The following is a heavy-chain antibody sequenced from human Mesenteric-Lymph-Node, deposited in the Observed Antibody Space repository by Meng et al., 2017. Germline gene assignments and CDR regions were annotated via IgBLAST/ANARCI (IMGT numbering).Heavy chain of an antibody. V-gene: IGHV3-11*04. J-gene: IGHJ4*02. D-gene: IGHD2-15*01. CDR2: ISSSGSTI. CDR3: ARGLGAATHFDY. Sequence: GESLKISCAASGFTFSDYYMSWIRQAPGKGLEWVSYISSSGSTIYYADSVKGRFAISRDNAKNSLYLQMNSLRAEDTAFYYCARGLGAATHFDYWGQGALVTVSS. CDR1: GFTFSDYY.